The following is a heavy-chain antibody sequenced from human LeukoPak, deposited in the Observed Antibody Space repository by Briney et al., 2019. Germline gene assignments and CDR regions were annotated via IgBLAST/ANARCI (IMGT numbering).Heavy chain of an antibody. CDR2: VSSSGSTI. Sequence: GGSLRLSCAASGFTFSSYVMNWVRQAPGKGLEWVSYVSSSGSTIYYADSVKGRFTISRDNAKNSLYLQMNSLRAEDTAVYYCARDYGVTPTGYWGQGTLVTVSS. J-gene: IGHJ4*02. CDR3: ARDYGVTPTGY. V-gene: IGHV3-48*03. CDR1: GFTFSSYV. D-gene: IGHD2-8*01.